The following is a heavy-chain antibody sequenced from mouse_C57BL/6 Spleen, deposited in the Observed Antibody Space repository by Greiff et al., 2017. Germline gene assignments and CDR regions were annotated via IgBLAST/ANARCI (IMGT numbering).Heavy chain of an antibody. CDR3: ARYYYGSFYYYAMDY. Sequence: EVQLQESGGGLVKPGGSLKLSCAASGFTFSSYAMSWVRQTPEKRLEWVATISDGGSYTYYPDNVKGRFTISRDNAKNNLYLHMSHLKSEDTAMYYCARYYYGSFYYYAMDYWGQGTSVTVSS. D-gene: IGHD1-1*01. CDR2: ISDGGSYT. V-gene: IGHV5-4*01. J-gene: IGHJ4*01. CDR1: GFTFSSYA.